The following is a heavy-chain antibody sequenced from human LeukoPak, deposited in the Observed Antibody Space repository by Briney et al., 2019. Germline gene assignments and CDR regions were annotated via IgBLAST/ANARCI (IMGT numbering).Heavy chain of an antibody. Sequence: PGGSLRLSCAASGFTFSSYWMNWVRQAPGKGLEWVSAISGSGGSTYYADSVKGRFTISRDNSKNTLYLQMNSLRAEDTAVYYCAKPIGGYYYDSSGYYAWGQGTLVTVSS. D-gene: IGHD3-22*01. CDR2: ISGSGGST. CDR1: GFTFSSYW. CDR3: AKPIGGYYYDSSGYYA. V-gene: IGHV3-23*01. J-gene: IGHJ4*02.